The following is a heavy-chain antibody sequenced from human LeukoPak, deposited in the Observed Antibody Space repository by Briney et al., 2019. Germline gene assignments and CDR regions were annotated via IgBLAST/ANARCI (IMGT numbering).Heavy chain of an antibody. J-gene: IGHJ4*02. CDR1: GGSISSYY. CDR3: ARDRRLTTSGGVGFDY. Sequence: PSETLSLTCTVSGGSISSYYWSWIRQPPGKGLEWIAYIYYSGSTNYNPSLKSRVTISVDTSKNQFSLKLSSVTAADTAVYYCARDRRLTTSGGVGFDYWGQGTLVTVSS. D-gene: IGHD4/OR15-4a*01. CDR2: IYYSGST. V-gene: IGHV4-59*01.